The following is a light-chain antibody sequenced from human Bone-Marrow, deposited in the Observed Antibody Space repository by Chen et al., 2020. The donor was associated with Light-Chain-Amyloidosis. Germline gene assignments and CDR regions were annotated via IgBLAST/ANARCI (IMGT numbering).Light chain of an antibody. V-gene: IGKV1-39*01. CDR3: QQSHSIPRT. J-gene: IGKJ2*01. CDR2: GAS. Sequence: DIQMTQSPSSLSAFVGDRVTITCRASRDIVTYLNWYQYKPGKIPNLLIYGASSLLSGVPSRFSGSGSGTDFTLTIASLQPEDFATYYCQQSHSIPRTFGQGTKVDI. CDR1: RDIVTY.